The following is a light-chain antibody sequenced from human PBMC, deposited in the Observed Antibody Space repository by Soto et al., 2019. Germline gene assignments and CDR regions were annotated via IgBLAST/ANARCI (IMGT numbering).Light chain of an antibody. J-gene: IGKJ4*01. Sequence: EIVMTQSPATLSVSPGERATLSCRASQSVSSNVAWYQQKPGQAPRPLIYGASTRATGIPARFSGSGSGTEFTLTISSLQSEDFAVYYCQQYNNWPPLTFGGGTKVEI. CDR3: QQYNNWPPLT. CDR1: QSVSSN. CDR2: GAS. V-gene: IGKV3-15*01.